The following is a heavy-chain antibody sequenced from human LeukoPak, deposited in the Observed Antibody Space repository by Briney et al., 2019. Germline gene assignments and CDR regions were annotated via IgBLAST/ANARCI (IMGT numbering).Heavy chain of an antibody. CDR2: IYYSGST. CDR1: GGSISTYY. V-gene: IGHV4-59*01. J-gene: IGHJ4*02. Sequence: SETLSLTCTVSGGSISTYYWSWIRQPPGKGLEWIWYIYYSGSTNYNPSLKSRVTISVDTSKNQFSLKLSSVTAADTAVYYCARVGSGMATIGGPDYWGQGTLVTVSS. D-gene: IGHD5-24*01. CDR3: ARVGSGMATIGGPDY.